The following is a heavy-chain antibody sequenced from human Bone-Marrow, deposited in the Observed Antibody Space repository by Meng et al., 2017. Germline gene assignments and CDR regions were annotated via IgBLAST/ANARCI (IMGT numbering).Heavy chain of an antibody. CDR2: INHSGST. Sequence: SETLSLTCAVYGGSFSGYYWSWIRQPPGKGLEWIGEINHSGSTNYNPSLKSRVTISVDTSKNQFSLKLSSVTAADTAVYYCARVTYDSSGYYPGDFAYWGQGTLVTVSS. CDR3: ARVTYDSSGYYPGDFAY. V-gene: IGHV4-34*01. CDR1: GGSFSGYY. J-gene: IGHJ4*02. D-gene: IGHD3-22*01.